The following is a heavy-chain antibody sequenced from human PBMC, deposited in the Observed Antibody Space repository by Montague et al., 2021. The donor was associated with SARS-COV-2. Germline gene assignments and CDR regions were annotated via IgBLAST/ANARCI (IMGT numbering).Heavy chain of an antibody. CDR3: ARAYCGGDCYFYWYFDL. D-gene: IGHD2-21*02. CDR1: GDSVSSHSAT. Sequence: CAISGDSVSSHSATWNWITQSPSRGLELLGRPYYRSKWYNDYAVSVKSRVIINPDTSNNRISLQLNSVTPEDTAVYYCARAYCGGDCYFYWYFDLWGRGTLVTVSS. CDR2: PYYRSKWYN. J-gene: IGHJ2*01. V-gene: IGHV6-1*01.